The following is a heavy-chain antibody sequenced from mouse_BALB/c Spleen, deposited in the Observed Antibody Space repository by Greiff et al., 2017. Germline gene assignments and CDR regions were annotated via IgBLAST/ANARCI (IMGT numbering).Heavy chain of an antibody. J-gene: IGHJ3*01. CDR1: GFTFSSYS. Sequence: EVLLVESGGGLVKPGGSLKLSCAASGFTFSSYSMSWVRQTPEKRLEWVATISSGGSYTYYPDSVKGRFTISRDNAKNTLYLQMSSLRSEDTAMYYCARRGGYDVFAYWGQGTMVTVSA. CDR3: ARRGGYDVFAY. D-gene: IGHD2-14*01. V-gene: IGHV5-9-3*01. CDR2: ISSGGSYT.